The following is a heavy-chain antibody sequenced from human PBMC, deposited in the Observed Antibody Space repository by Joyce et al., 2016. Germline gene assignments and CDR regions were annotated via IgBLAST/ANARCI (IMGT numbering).Heavy chain of an antibody. D-gene: IGHD4-17*01. CDR2: IYYSGST. Sequence: QLQLQESGPGLVKPSETLSLTCTVSGGSISSSGYYWGWIRQPPGKGLEWIGSIYYSGSTYYNPSLKSRVTISVDTSKNQFSLKLSSVTAADTVVYYCARQGELRYYFDYWGQGTLVTVSS. CDR3: ARQGELRYYFDY. J-gene: IGHJ4*02. CDR1: GGSISSSGYY. V-gene: IGHV4-39*01.